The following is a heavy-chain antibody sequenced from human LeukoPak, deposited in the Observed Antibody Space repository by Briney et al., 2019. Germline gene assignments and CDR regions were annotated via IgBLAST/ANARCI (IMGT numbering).Heavy chain of an antibody. V-gene: IGHV3-23*01. Sequence: GGSLRLSCAASGFTFSSYAMSWVRQAPGKGLEWVSAISGSGGSTYYADSVKGWFTISRDNSKNTLYLQMNSLRAEDTAVYYCAKVLSGITIFGVVIIPDAFDIWGQGTMVTVSS. CDR3: AKVLSGITIFGVVIIPDAFDI. J-gene: IGHJ3*02. D-gene: IGHD3-3*01. CDR1: GFTFSSYA. CDR2: ISGSGGST.